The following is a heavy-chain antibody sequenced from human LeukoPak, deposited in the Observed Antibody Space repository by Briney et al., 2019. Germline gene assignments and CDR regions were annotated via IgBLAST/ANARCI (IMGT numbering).Heavy chain of an antibody. V-gene: IGHV4-38-2*01. CDR1: GYSISSGYC. J-gene: IGHJ4*02. CDR3: ARRGGDYSIDY. CDR2: IYYSGST. D-gene: IGHD4-17*01. Sequence: SETLSLTCAVSGYSISSGYCWGWIRQPPRKVLEWIGSIYYSGSTYYNPSLKSRVTISVDTSKNQFSLKVSSVTAADTAVYYCARRGGDYSIDYWGQGTLVTVSS.